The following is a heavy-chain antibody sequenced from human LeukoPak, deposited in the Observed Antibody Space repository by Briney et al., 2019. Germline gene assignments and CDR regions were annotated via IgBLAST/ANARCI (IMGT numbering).Heavy chain of an antibody. V-gene: IGHV4-34*01. Sequence: SETLSLTCTVSGGSISSYYWSWIRQPPGKGLEWIGEINHSGSTNYNPSLKSRVTISVDTSKNQFSLKLSSVTAADTAVYYCAGLAPNGGNPRGYFDYWGQGTLVTVSS. CDR3: AGLAPNGGNPRGYFDY. J-gene: IGHJ4*02. D-gene: IGHD4-23*01. CDR2: INHSGST. CDR1: GGSISSYY.